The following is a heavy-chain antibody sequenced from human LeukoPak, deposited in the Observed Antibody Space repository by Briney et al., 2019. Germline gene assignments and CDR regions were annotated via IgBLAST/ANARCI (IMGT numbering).Heavy chain of an antibody. V-gene: IGHV3-30-3*01. CDR2: ISYDGSNK. CDR1: GFTFSSYA. D-gene: IGHD5-18*01. J-gene: IGHJ3*02. CDR3: ARDWGQDTAMVKRAFDI. Sequence: GGSLRLSCAASGFTFSSYAMHWVRQAPGKGLEWVAVISYDGSNKYYADSVKGRFTISRDNSKNTLYLQMNSLRAEDTAVYYYARDWGQDTAMVKRAFDIWGQGTMVTVSS.